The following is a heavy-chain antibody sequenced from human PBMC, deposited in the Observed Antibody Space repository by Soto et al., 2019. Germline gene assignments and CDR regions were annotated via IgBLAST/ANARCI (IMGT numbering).Heavy chain of an antibody. CDR1: EFTFSDYG. D-gene: IGHD4-17*01. V-gene: IGHV3-30*03. J-gene: IGHJ4*02. CDR2: ISHDGSNK. Sequence: GGSLRLSCAASEFTFSDYGMHWLRQAPGKGLEWVAVISHDGSNKYYVDSVKGRFTISRDNSKNTLYLQMNSLRAEDSAVYYCAREGHDYGDYAVYWGQGTLVTVSS. CDR3: AREGHDYGDYAVY.